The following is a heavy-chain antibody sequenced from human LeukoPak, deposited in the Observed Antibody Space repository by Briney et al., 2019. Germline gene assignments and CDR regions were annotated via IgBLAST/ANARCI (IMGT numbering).Heavy chain of an antibody. Sequence: ATETLSLTCTVSGGSITSYYWSSLPQPPGKGLEWIGYIYYTGSTNYNPSLKSRVTLSVETSNNQFSLKLSSVTAAVTAVYYCARLNEYCSGGSCYAYDFWGQGTLVTVSS. CDR2: IYYTGST. V-gene: IGHV4-59*01. CDR3: ARLNEYCSGGSCYAYDF. D-gene: IGHD2-15*01. CDR1: GGSITSYY. J-gene: IGHJ4*02.